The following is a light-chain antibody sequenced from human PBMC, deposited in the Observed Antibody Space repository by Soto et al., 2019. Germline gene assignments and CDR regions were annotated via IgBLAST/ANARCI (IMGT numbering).Light chain of an antibody. V-gene: IGLV2-14*01. Sequence: QSVLTQPASVSGSPGQSITISCTGTNSDVGGYNYVSWYQQHPGKAPKLMIYEVSNRPSGVSNRFSGSKSGNTASLTISGLQAEDEADYYCSSYRSSTTDVFGTGTKLTVL. CDR2: EVS. J-gene: IGLJ1*01. CDR1: NSDVGGYNY. CDR3: SSYRSSTTDV.